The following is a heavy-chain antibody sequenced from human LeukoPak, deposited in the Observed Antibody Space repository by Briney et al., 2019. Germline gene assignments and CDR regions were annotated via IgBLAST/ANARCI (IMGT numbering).Heavy chain of an antibody. CDR1: GFTVSSNY. CDR3: AKGGTTVTNGGEGYGMDV. D-gene: IGHD4-17*01. J-gene: IGHJ6*02. Sequence: GGSLRLSCAASGFTVSSNYMSWVRQAPGKGLEWVLVIYSGGGAYYADSVKGRFTISRDNSKNTLYLQMNSLRAEDTALYYCAKGGTTVTNGGEGYGMDVWGQGTTVTVSS. CDR2: IYSGGGA. V-gene: IGHV3-53*01.